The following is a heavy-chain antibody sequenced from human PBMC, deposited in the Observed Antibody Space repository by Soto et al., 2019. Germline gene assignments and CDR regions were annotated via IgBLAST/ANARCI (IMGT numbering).Heavy chain of an antibody. Sequence: GGSLRLSCPASGFTFSSYSMNWVRQAPGKGLEWVSSISSSSSYIYYTNSVKGRLTISRDNAKNSLYLQMNSLRAEDTAVSYLESGAPSIVVVEVAWFDPWGQGTLVTVSS. CDR3: ESGAPSIVVVEVAWFDP. CDR2: ISSSSSYI. CDR1: GFTFSSYS. D-gene: IGHD2-15*01. J-gene: IGHJ5*02. V-gene: IGHV3-21*01.